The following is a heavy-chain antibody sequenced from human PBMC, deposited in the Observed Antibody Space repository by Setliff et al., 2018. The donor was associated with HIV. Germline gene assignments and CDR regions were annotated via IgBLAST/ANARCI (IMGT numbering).Heavy chain of an antibody. J-gene: IGHJ6*02. CDR1: GDSISNGLH. CDR2: ISDTGNA. Sequence: SETLSLTCTVSGDSISNGLHWGWIRQPPGKGLEWIGTISDTGNAHYSPSLKSRVTILVDTSKNQLSLKLSSVTAADTAIYYCVREDRSGWSYDRHYYFGLDVWGQGTTVTVSS. CDR3: VREDRSGWSYDRHYYFGLDV. V-gene: IGHV4-38-2*02. D-gene: IGHD6-13*01.